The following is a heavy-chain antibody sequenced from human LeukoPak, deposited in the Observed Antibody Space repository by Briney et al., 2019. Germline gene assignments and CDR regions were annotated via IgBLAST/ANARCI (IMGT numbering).Heavy chain of an antibody. J-gene: IGHJ5*02. CDR2: IYYGGNT. D-gene: IGHD1-26*01. CDR1: GGSFNSDDYY. Sequence: KPSETLSLTCGVSGGSFNSDDYYWNWIRQPPGRGLEWIGYIYYGGNTNYNPSLKSRVTISVDTSKNQFSLRLNSVTAADTAVYYCARSRAFNSGAFDPWGQGSLVTVSS. CDR3: ARSRAFNSGAFDP. V-gene: IGHV4-61*08.